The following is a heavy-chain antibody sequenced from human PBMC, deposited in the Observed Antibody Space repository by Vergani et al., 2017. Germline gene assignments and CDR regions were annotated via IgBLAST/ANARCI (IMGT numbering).Heavy chain of an antibody. CDR1: GFTFSGSA. V-gene: IGHV3-73*02. Sequence: EVQLVESGGGLVQPGGSLKLSCVASGFTFSGSAMHWVRQASGKGLEWVGRIRSKANSYATAYAASVKGRLTIARDDSKNTAYLQMNSLKTEDTAVYYCTRQGKWLDDWGQGTLVTVAS. CDR3: TRQGKWLDD. D-gene: IGHD6-19*01. CDR2: IRSKANSYAT. J-gene: IGHJ4*02.